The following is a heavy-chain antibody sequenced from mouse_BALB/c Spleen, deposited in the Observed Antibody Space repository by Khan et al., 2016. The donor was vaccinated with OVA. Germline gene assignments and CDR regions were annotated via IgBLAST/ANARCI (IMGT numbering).Heavy chain of an antibody. CDR1: GFSLSTSGMG. CDR2: IYWDDDK. V-gene: IGHV8-12*01. CDR3: VRNGYEYDPWFAY. D-gene: IGHD2-4*01. J-gene: IGHJ3*01. Sequence: QVTLKVSGPGILQPSQTLSLTCSFSGFSLSTSGMGVSWIRQPSGKGLEWLAHIYWDDDKRYNPSLKSRLTISKDTSRNQVFLKITSVDTADTATYYCVRNGYEYDPWFAYWGQGTLVTVSA.